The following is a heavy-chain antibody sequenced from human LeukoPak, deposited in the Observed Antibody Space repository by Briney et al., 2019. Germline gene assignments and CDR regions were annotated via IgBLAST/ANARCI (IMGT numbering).Heavy chain of an antibody. CDR3: ARSHYDFWSGYSYFDY. CDR2: IYYSGST. V-gene: IGHV4-59*01. CDR1: GGSISSYY. J-gene: IGHJ4*02. D-gene: IGHD3-3*01. Sequence: SETLSLTCTVSGGSISSYYWSWIRQPPGKGLEWIGYIYYSGSTNYNPSLKSRATISVDTSKNQFSLKLSSVTAADTAVYYCARSHYDFWSGYSYFDYWGQGTLVTVSS.